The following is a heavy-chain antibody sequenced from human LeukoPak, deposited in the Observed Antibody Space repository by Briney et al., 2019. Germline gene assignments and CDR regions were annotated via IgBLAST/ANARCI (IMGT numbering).Heavy chain of an antibody. CDR3: ATVFKGSSLQDY. V-gene: IGHV3-74*03. CDR2: IKMDERSA. CDR1: GFTITNSW. D-gene: IGHD3-10*01. Sequence: GGSLRLSCTVSGFTITNSWMYWVRQAPGRGLVWVSRIKMDERSAVYADSVKGRFIISRDNAKNTVYLQMNSLRADDTAVYYCATVFKGSSLQDYWGQGTLVTVSS. J-gene: IGHJ4*02.